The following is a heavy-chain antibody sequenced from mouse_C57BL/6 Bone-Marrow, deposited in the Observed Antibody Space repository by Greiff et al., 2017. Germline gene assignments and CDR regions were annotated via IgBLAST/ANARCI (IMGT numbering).Heavy chain of an antibody. D-gene: IGHD2-1*01. CDR2: ILPGRGST. CDR1: GYTFTGYW. J-gene: IGHJ2*01. CDR3: ARYPLLPGDY. Sequence: QVQLQQSGAELMKPGASVKLSCKATGYTFTGYWIEWVKQRPGHGLEWIGEILPGRGSTNYNEKFKGKATFTADTSSNTAYMQLSSLTTEDSAIYYCARYPLLPGDYWGQGTTLTVSS. V-gene: IGHV1-9*01.